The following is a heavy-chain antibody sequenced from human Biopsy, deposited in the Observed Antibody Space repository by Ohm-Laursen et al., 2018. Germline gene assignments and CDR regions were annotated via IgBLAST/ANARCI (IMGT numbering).Heavy chain of an antibody. CDR1: GESMGTYY. Sequence: TLSLTCTVSGESMGTYYWTWIRQPPGKGLERIGYFRFEDRTSYNSSLKSRVTISADTSKNQFSLRLSSVTAADTAVYYCALGGGSYVNFDYWGQGTLVTVSS. J-gene: IGHJ4*02. V-gene: IGHV4-59*01. D-gene: IGHD1-26*01. CDR3: ALGGGSYVNFDY. CDR2: FRFEDRT.